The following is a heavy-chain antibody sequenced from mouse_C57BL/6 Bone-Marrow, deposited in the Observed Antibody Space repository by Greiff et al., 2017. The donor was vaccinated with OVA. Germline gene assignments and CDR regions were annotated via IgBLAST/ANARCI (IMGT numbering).Heavy chain of an antibody. CDR2: INPYNGGT. Sequence: EVQLQESGPVLVKPGASVKMSCKASGYTFTDYYMNWVKQSHGKSLEWIGVINPYNGGTSYNQKFKGKATLTVDKSSSTAYMELNSLTSEDSAVYYCARDGGSEQRFAYWGQGTLVTVSA. CDR1: GYTFTDYY. J-gene: IGHJ3*01. CDR3: ARDGGSEQRFAY. D-gene: IGHD2-3*01. V-gene: IGHV1-19*01.